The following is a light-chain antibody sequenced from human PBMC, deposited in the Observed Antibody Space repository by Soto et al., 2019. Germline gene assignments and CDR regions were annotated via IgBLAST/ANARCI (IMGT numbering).Light chain of an antibody. V-gene: IGLV3-21*04. Sequence: SYELTKPPSVSVAPGKTARITWGGNNIGSKSVHWYQQKPGQAPVLVIYYDSDRPSGIPERFSGSNSGNTATLTISRVEAVDEADYYCQVWDSSSDHVVFCGGTKLTVL. CDR1: NIGSKS. CDR3: QVWDSSSDHVV. J-gene: IGLJ2*01. CDR2: YDS.